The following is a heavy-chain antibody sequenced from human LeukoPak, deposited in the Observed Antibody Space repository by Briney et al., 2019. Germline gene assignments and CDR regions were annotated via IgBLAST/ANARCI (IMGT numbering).Heavy chain of an antibody. CDR3: ANSRSYYDFDY. Sequence: SETLSLTCTVSGGSISSSSYYWGWIRQPPGKGLEWIGSIYYSGSTNYNPYPKSRVSISVDTSKNQFSLKLSSVTASDTAVYYCANSRSYYDFDYWGQGTLVTVSS. J-gene: IGHJ4*02. V-gene: IGHV4-39*07. D-gene: IGHD1-26*01. CDR1: GGSISSSSYY. CDR2: IYYSGST.